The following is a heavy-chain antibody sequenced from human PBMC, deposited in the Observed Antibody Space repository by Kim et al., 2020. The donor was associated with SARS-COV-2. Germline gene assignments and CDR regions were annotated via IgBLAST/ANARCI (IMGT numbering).Heavy chain of an antibody. V-gene: IGHV4-31*03. Sequence: SETLSLTCTVSGGSISSGGYYWSWNRQHPGKGLEWIGYIYYSGSTYYNPSLKSRVTISVDTSKNQFSLKLSSVTAADTAVYYCARGGVPEYSSSWMTPFDYWGQGTLVTVSS. J-gene: IGHJ4*02. CDR2: IYYSGST. CDR3: ARGGVPEYSSSWMTPFDY. D-gene: IGHD6-13*01. CDR1: GGSISSGGYY.